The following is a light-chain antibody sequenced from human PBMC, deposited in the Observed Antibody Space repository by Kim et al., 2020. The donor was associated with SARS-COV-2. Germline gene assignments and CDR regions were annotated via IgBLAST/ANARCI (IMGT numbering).Light chain of an antibody. CDR3: YAVAGSDSYL. CDR1: RSDVGAYDS. Sequence: GQSVTIACTRTRSDVGAYDSISQQHQDTGKAPKIIIVGVKTSSGVPDRSACSTSGKTASTTSSWLQAEDEADYYCYAVAGSDSYLFGTGTKVTVL. J-gene: IGLJ1*01. CDR2: GV. V-gene: IGLV2-11*03.